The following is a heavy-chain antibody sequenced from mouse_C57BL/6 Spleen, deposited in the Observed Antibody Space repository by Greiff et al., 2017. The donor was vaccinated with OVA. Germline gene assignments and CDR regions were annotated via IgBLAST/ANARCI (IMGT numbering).Heavy chain of an antibody. J-gene: IGHJ2*01. CDR3: ARSGFYDGYPDFDC. CDR1: GYTFTSYW. V-gene: IGHV1-50*01. CDR2: IDPSDSYT. D-gene: IGHD2-3*01. Sequence: QVQLQQPGAELVKPGASVKLSCKASGYTFTSYWMQWVQQRPGQGLEWIGEIDPSDSYTNYNQKFKGKATFTVATSSSTAYMQLSSLTSEDSAVYYWARSGFYDGYPDFDCWGQGTTLTVAT.